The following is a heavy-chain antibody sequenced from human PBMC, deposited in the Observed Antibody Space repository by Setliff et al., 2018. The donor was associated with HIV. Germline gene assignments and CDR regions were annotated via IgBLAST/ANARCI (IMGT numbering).Heavy chain of an antibody. J-gene: IGHJ5*02. CDR2: ISGYKGNT. V-gene: IGHV1-18*01. CDR3: ARGRISVEAAPLGWFDP. CDR1: GYTFTNYA. D-gene: IGHD6-6*01. Sequence: ASVKVSCKASGYTFTNYAISWIRQAPGQGLEWLGWISGYKGNTNYAQKLQGRVTMTTETSTSTAYMELRSLRSDDTAVYYCARGRISVEAAPLGWFDPWGQGTLGTVSS.